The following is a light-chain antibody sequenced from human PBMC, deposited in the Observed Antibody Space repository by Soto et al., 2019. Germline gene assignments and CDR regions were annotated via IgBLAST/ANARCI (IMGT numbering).Light chain of an antibody. CDR3: QQYGSSPLLT. V-gene: IGKV3-11*01. CDR1: QSVSSY. J-gene: IGKJ4*01. Sequence: EIVLTQSPATLSLSPGERATLSCRASQSVSSYLAWYQQKPGQAPRLLIYDASNRATGIPARFSGSGSGTDFTLTISSLEPEDFAVYYCQQYGSSPLLTFGGGTEVEIK. CDR2: DAS.